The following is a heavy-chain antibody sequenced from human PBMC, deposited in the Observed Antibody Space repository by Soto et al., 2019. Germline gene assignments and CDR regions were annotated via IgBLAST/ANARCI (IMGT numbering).Heavy chain of an antibody. D-gene: IGHD6-19*01. Sequence: EVQLVESGGGLVQPGRSRRLSCTASVFTFGDYAMSWFRQAPGKGLEWVGFIRSKTYGGTTEYAASVKGRFTISTDDSKTIASLQMNSLKTEDTAVYYCARGGSLQWLVPEDYWGQGTLVTVSS. CDR3: ARGGSLQWLVPEDY. CDR1: VFTFGDYA. V-gene: IGHV3-49*03. CDR2: IRSKTYGGTT. J-gene: IGHJ4*02.